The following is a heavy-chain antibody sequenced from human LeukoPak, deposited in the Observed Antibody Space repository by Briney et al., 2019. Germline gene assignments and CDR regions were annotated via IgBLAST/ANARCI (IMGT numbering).Heavy chain of an antibody. CDR1: GGSLSGYS. V-gene: IGHV4-34*01. J-gene: IGHJ4*02. Sequence: PSETLSLTCAVYGGSLSGYSWSWIRQPPGKGLEWIGEINHSGSTNYNPSLKSRVTISADTSKNQFSLELSAVTAADTAFYYCARVPGRPADVFDHWGQGTLVTVSS. CDR3: ARVPGRPADVFDH. CDR2: INHSGST. D-gene: IGHD2-2*01.